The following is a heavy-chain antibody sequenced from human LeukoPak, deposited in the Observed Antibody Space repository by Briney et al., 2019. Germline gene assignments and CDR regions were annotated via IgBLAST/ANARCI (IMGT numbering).Heavy chain of an antibody. D-gene: IGHD3-10*01. J-gene: IGHJ4*02. V-gene: IGHV1-18*04. CDR2: ISAYNGNT. Sequence: WASVKVSCKASGYTFTSYYMHWVRQAPGQGLEWMGWISAYNGNTNYAQKLQGRVTMTTDTSTSTAYMELRSLRSDDTAVYYCARGGKFGELLSFDYWGQGTLVTVSS. CDR3: ARGGKFGELLSFDY. CDR1: GYTFTSYY.